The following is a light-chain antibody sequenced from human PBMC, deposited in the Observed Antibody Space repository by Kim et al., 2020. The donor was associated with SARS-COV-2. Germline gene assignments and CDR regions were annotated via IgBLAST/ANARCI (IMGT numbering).Light chain of an antibody. V-gene: IGKV3-15*01. CDR1: QSVSSN. CDR2: DAS. Sequence: EIVMTQSPATLSVSPGERATLSCRASQSVSSNLAWYQQKPGQAPRLLIYDASTRATGIPDRFSGSGSGREFSLTISSLQSEDFAVYYCQHYDNWPPWTFGQGTKVDIK. J-gene: IGKJ1*01. CDR3: QHYDNWPPWT.